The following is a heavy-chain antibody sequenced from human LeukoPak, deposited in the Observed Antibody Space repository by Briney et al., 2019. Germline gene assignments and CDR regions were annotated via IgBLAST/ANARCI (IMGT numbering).Heavy chain of an antibody. D-gene: IGHD3-22*01. CDR2: ISWNSGSI. V-gene: IGHV3-9*01. J-gene: IGHJ3*02. CDR1: GFTFDDYA. Sequence: QAGGSLRLSCAASGFTFDDYAMHWVRQAPGKGLEWVSGISWNSGSIGYADSVKGRFTISRDNAKNSLYLQMNSLRAEDTALYYCAKDSGYYYDSSGYYLDAFDIWGQGTMVTVSS. CDR3: AKDSGYYYDSSGYYLDAFDI.